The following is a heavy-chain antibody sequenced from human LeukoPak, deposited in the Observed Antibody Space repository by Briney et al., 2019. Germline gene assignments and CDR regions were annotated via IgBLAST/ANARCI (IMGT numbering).Heavy chain of an antibody. CDR1: DGSISTYY. V-gene: IGHV4-59*01. CDR2: IYYSGST. CDR3: ARARVGVAGFFDY. J-gene: IGHJ4*02. Sequence: SETLSLTCTVSDGSISTYYWSWIRQPPGKGLGWIGYIYYSGSTNHNPSLKSRLTISVDTSKNQLSLKLSSVTAADTAVYYCARARVGVAGFFDYWGQGTLVTVSS. D-gene: IGHD6-19*01.